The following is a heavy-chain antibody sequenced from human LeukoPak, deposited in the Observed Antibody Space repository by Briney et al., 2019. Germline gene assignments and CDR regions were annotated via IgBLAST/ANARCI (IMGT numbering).Heavy chain of an antibody. CDR2: MNPNSGNT. V-gene: IGHV1-8*03. CDR3: ARAHYYDSSGYSHFDY. J-gene: IGHJ4*02. Sequence: GASVKVSCKASGYTFTSYDINWVRQATGQGLEWMGWMNPNSGNTGYAQKFQGRVTITRNTSISTAYMELSSLRSEDTAVYYCARAHYYDSSGYSHFDYWGQGTLVTVSS. D-gene: IGHD3-22*01. CDR1: GYTFTSYD.